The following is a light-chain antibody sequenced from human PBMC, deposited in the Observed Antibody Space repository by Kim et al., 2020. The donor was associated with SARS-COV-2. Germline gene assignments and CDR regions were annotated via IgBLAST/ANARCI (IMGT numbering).Light chain of an antibody. CDR3: SSYTTTTL. CDR1: SSGVAAYNY. Sequence: QSALTQPASVSGSPGQAITISCTGTSSGVAAYNYVSWYQQHPGKAPKLIIYDVSNRPSGVSNRFSGSKSGNTASLTISGLQAEDEADYYCSSYTTTTLFGGGTQLTVL. V-gene: IGLV2-14*03. J-gene: IGLJ2*01. CDR2: DVS.